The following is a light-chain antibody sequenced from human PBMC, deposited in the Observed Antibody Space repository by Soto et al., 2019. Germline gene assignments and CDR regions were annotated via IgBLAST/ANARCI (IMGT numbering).Light chain of an antibody. J-gene: IGKJ4*01. CDR3: QQYDNLP. CDR1: RDITNY. CDR2: DAS. V-gene: IGKV1-33*01. Sequence: DIQMTQSPSSLSASVGARAPIPSKASRDITNYLNWYQQKPGKAPKLLIYDASNLETGVPSRFSGSGSGTDFTFTISSLQPEDIATYYCQQYDNLPFGGGTKVEIK.